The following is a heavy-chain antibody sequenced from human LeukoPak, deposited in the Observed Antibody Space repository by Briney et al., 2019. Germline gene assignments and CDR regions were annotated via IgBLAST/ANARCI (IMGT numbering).Heavy chain of an antibody. D-gene: IGHD3-22*01. CDR1: GFTFSSYA. J-gene: IGHJ4*02. Sequence: GGSLRLSCAASGFTFSSYAMHWVRQAPGKGLEWVAVISYDGSNKYYADSVKGRFTISRDNSKNTLYLQMNSLRAEDTAVYYCASNYDSSGGGQGCLVTVSS. CDR2: ISYDGSNK. V-gene: IGHV3-30*04. CDR3: ASNYDSSG.